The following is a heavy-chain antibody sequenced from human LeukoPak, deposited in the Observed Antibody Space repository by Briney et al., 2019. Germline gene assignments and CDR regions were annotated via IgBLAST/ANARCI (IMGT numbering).Heavy chain of an antibody. Sequence: SETLSLACAVYGGSFSGYYWSWIRQPPGKGLEWIGEINHSGSTNYNPSLKSRVTISVDTSKNQFSLKLSSVTAADTAVYYCARVPRARRNYYYYYMDVWGKGTTVTVSS. CDR1: GGSFSGYY. V-gene: IGHV4-34*01. J-gene: IGHJ6*03. D-gene: IGHD1-14*01. CDR2: INHSGST. CDR3: ARVPRARRNYYYYYMDV.